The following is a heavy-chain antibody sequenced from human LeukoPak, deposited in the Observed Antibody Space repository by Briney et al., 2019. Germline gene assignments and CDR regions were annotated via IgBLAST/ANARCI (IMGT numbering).Heavy chain of an antibody. V-gene: IGHV3-64*01. CDR2: ISSNGGST. D-gene: IGHD1-1*01. CDR3: AREVNWRFDY. Sequence: GGSLRLSCAASGFTFSSYTMYWVRQAPGKGLEYVSAISSNGGSTYYANSVKGRFTISRDNSKNTLYLQMGSLRGENMAVYYCAREVNWRFDYWGQGTLVTVSS. J-gene: IGHJ4*02. CDR1: GFTFSSYT.